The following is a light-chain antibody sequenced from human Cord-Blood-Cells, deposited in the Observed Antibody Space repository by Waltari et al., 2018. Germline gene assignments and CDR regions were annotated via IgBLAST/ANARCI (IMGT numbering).Light chain of an antibody. CDR3: AAWDDSLNGWV. V-gene: IGLV1-44*01. CDR2: SNN. J-gene: IGLJ3*02. Sequence: QSVLTQPPSASGTPGQRVTISCSGSSSNIGSNTVNWYQHLPGTAPNLLIYSNNPRPSGVPDRCSGSKSGTSASLAISGLQSEDEADYYCAAWDDSLNGWVFGGGTKLTVL. CDR1: SSNIGSNT.